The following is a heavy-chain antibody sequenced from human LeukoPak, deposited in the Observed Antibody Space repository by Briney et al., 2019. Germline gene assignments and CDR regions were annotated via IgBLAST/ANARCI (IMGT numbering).Heavy chain of an antibody. CDR1: GYTFTSYD. J-gene: IGHJ4*02. V-gene: IGHV1-8*01. CDR3: ARGPRGYSYQDY. CDR2: MSPNSGNT. Sequence: GASVKVSCKASGYTFTSYDVTWVRQATGQGLEWMGWMSPNSGNTGYAQKFQGRVTMTRNTSISTAYMELSSLRSEDTAVYYCARGPRGYSYQDYWGQGTLVTVSS. D-gene: IGHD5-18*01.